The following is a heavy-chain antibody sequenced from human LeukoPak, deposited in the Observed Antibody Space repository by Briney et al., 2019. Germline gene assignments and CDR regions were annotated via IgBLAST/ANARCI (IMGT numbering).Heavy chain of an antibody. CDR2: IIGSSGDT. J-gene: IGHJ4*02. D-gene: IGHD5-12*01. Sequence: LSGGSLRLSCAASGFRFSNFAMSWVRQAPGKGLEWVSPIIGSSGDTLYADSVKGRFTISRDISKNRLYLQMNSLRAEDTALYYCAKGAYDYIEMGYFDDWGQGTLVTVSS. V-gene: IGHV3-23*01. CDR3: AKGAYDYIEMGYFDD. CDR1: GFRFSNFA.